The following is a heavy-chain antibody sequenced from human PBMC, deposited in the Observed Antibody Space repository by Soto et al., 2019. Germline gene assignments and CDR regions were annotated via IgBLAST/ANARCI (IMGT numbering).Heavy chain of an antibody. Sequence: SETLSLTCTVSGGSISSYYWSWIRKPPGKGLEWIGYIYYSGSTNYNPSLKSRVTISVDTSKNQFSLKLSSVTAADTAVYYCARSEYYYDSSGYFPCGQGTLVTVSS. CDR3: ARSEYYYDSSGYFP. J-gene: IGHJ5*02. CDR2: IYYSGST. V-gene: IGHV4-59*12. D-gene: IGHD3-22*01. CDR1: GGSISSYY.